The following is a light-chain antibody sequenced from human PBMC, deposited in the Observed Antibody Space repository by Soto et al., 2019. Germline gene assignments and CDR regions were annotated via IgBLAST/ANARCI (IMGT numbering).Light chain of an antibody. Sequence: IVMTQSPESLALSLGERATINCRSSQRLFFSSNKKNYLAWYQQKSGQPPKLLIYWASTRKSGVPDRFSGSGSGTDFTLTISSLQPEDVAVYYCQQYFSSWTFGQGTKVEIK. CDR2: WAS. CDR1: QRLFFSSNKKNY. J-gene: IGKJ1*01. CDR3: QQYFSSWT. V-gene: IGKV4-1*01.